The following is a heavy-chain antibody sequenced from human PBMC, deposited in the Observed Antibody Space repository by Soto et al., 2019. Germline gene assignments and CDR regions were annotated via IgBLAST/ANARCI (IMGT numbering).Heavy chain of an antibody. CDR1: GGSISSSSYY. J-gene: IGHJ5*02. CDR3: ARRDSSGWGYFDP. CDR2: IYYSGST. D-gene: IGHD6-19*01. Sequence: SETLSLTCTVSGGSISSSSYYWGWIRQPPGKGLEWIGSIYYSGSTYYNPSLKSRVTISEDTSKNQFSLKLSSVTAADTAVYYCARRDSSGWGYFDPWGQGTLVTVSS. V-gene: IGHV4-39*01.